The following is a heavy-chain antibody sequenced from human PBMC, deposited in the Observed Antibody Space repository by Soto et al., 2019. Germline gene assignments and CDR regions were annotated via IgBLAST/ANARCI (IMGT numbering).Heavy chain of an antibody. CDR3: ARDRAWELLPYYYYYGMDV. CDR1: GFTFSSYW. D-gene: IGHD1-26*01. CDR2: IKQDGSEK. V-gene: IGHV3-7*01. Sequence: GGSLRLSCAASGFTFSSYWMSWVRQAPGKGLEWVANIKQDGSEKYYVDSVKGRFTISRDNAKNSLYLQMNSLRAEDTAVYYCARDRAWELLPYYYYYGMDVWGQGTTVTVSS. J-gene: IGHJ6*02.